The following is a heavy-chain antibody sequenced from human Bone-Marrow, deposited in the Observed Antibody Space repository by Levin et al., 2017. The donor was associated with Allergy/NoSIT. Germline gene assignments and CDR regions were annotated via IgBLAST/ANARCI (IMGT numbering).Heavy chain of an antibody. V-gene: IGHV3-23*01. CDR1: GFTFGSSA. Sequence: LSLTCAASGFTFGSSAMSWVRQAPGKGLEWVSAISGSGGSTYYADSVKGRFTISRDNSKNTLYLQMNSLRAEDTAVYYCAKLVPVALAAHRGWFDPWGQGTLVTVSS. D-gene: IGHD6-19*01. J-gene: IGHJ5*02. CDR3: AKLVPVALAAHRGWFDP. CDR2: ISGSGGST.